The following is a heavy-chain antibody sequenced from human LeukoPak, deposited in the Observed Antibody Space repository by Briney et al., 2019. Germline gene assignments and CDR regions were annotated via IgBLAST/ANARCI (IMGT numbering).Heavy chain of an antibody. D-gene: IGHD3-10*01. Sequence: GGSLRLSCAASGFTFSSYSMNWVRQAPGKGLEWVSYISSSGSTIYYADSVKGRFTISRDNAKDSLYLQMNSLRAEDTAVYYCATGGRWFGEPVGDWGQGTLVTVSS. CDR3: ATGGRWFGEPVGD. CDR1: GFTFSSYS. J-gene: IGHJ4*02. V-gene: IGHV3-48*04. CDR2: ISSSGSTI.